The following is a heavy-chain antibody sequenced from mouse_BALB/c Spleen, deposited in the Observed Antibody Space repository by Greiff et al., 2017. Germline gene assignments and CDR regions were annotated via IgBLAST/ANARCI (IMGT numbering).Heavy chain of an antibody. V-gene: IGHV1-15*01. CDR1: GYTFTDYE. Sequence: QVQLKQSGAELVRPGASVTLSCKASGYTFTDYEMHWVKQTPVHGLEWIGAIDPETGGTAYNQKFKGKATLTADKSSSTAYMELRSLTSEDSAVYYCTNYYGSSYRPWFAYWGQGTLVTVSA. D-gene: IGHD1-1*01. CDR3: TNYYGSSYRPWFAY. CDR2: IDPETGGT. J-gene: IGHJ3*01.